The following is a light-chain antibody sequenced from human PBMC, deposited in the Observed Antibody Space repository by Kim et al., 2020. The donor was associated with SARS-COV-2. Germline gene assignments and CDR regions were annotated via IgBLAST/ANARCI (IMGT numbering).Light chain of an antibody. CDR1: QTVTSNY. CDR2: GAS. Sequence: SPGESATLSCRASQTVTSNYLAWYQQKPGQAPRLLIYGASIRATGIPDRFSGSGSGTDFTLTISRLEPEDFAVYYCQQYGSSPATFGQGTKVDIK. CDR3: QQYGSSPAT. J-gene: IGKJ1*01. V-gene: IGKV3-20*01.